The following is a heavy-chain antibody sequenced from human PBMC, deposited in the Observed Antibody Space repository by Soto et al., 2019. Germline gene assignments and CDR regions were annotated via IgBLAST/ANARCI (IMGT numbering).Heavy chain of an antibody. D-gene: IGHD6-6*01. J-gene: IGHJ5*02. CDR1: GYTFTSYG. V-gene: IGHV1-18*01. CDR3: ARDEIAARPYNWFDP. Sequence: AASVKVSCKASGYTFTSYGISWVRQAPGQGLEWMGWISAYNGNTNYAQKLQGRVTMTTDTSTSTAYMELRSLRSDDTAVYYCARDEIAARPYNWFDPWGQGTLVTVSS. CDR2: ISAYNGNT.